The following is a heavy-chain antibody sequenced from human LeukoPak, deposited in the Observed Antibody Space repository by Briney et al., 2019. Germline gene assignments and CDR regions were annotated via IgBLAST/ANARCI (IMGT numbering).Heavy chain of an antibody. CDR1: GYTFISYY. Sequence: EASVKVSCKASGYTFISYYILWPRQGPGQGLELVGWINAKDGATKNTQKFQGRVTMTRDTSINTICMDLISLRSDDTAVYYCARDFVTPMGGRAFDYWGQGTLVTVSS. CDR3: ARDFVTPMGGRAFDY. J-gene: IGHJ4*02. CDR2: INAKDGAT. D-gene: IGHD5-18*01. V-gene: IGHV1-2*02.